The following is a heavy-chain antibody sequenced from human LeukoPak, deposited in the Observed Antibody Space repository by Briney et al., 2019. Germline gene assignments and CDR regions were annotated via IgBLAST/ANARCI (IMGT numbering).Heavy chain of an antibody. V-gene: IGHV3-66*01. CDR1: GLTVSSNY. Sequence: GGSLRLSCAASGLTVSSNYMTWVRQAPGKGLEWVSVLYSGGTTDYADSVKGRFTISRDNSKNTLYLQMNSLRAEDTAVYYCAKVREGDYVWGSYRHDAFDIWGQGTMVTVSS. D-gene: IGHD3-16*02. CDR2: LYSGGTT. J-gene: IGHJ3*02. CDR3: AKVREGDYVWGSYRHDAFDI.